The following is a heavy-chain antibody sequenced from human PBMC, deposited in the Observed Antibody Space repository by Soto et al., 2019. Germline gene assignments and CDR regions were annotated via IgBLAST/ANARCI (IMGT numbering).Heavy chain of an antibody. CDR1: GFTFSSYS. V-gene: IGHV3-21*03. Sequence: GGSLRLSCAASGFTFSSYSMNWVRQAPGKGLEWVSSISSSSSYIYYADSVKGRFTISRDNAKNSLYLQMTNMDPVDTGTYYCAHSYFRNYYGLDVWGQGTTVTVSS. J-gene: IGHJ6*02. CDR3: AHSYFRNYYGLDV. D-gene: IGHD3-10*01. CDR2: ISSSSSYI.